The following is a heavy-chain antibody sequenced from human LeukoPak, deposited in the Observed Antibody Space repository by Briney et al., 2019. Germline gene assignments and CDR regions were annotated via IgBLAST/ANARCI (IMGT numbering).Heavy chain of an antibody. CDR2: ISHDGSNK. Sequence: GGSLRLSCAVSGFSFSTCAMYWVRQAPVKGLEWLALISHDGSNKYYADSVKGRFTISRENSKNTLYLQLNSLRVEDTAVYYCGREKCSGGTCYSAVDYWGQGTLVTVSS. D-gene: IGHD2-15*01. J-gene: IGHJ4*02. CDR3: GREKCSGGTCYSAVDY. V-gene: IGHV3-30-3*01. CDR1: GFSFSTCA.